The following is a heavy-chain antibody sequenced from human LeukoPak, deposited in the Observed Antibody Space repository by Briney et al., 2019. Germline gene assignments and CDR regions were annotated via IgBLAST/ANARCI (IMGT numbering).Heavy chain of an antibody. J-gene: IGHJ4*02. Sequence: GGSLRLSCAAYGFTFSSYSMNWVRQAPGKGLEWVSSISSSSSYIYYADSVKGRFTISRDNAKNSLYLQMNSLRAEDTAVYYCARVGRGYVWGSYRHTPFDYWGQGTLVTVSS. CDR2: ISSSSSYI. CDR1: GFTFSSYS. D-gene: IGHD3-16*02. V-gene: IGHV3-21*01. CDR3: ARVGRGYVWGSYRHTPFDY.